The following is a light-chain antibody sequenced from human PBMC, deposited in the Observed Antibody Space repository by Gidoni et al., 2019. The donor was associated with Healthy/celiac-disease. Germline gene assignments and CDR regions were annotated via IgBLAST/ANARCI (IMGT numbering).Light chain of an antibody. CDR3: QQSYSTPRT. CDR1: QRISSY. V-gene: IGKV1-39*01. CDR2: AAS. Sequence: DIQMTQSPSSLSASVGDRVTITCRASQRISSYLNWYQQKPGKAPKLLIYAASSLQSGVPSRFSGSGSGTDFTLTISILQPEDFATYYCQQSYSTPRTFGQGTKVEIK. J-gene: IGKJ1*01.